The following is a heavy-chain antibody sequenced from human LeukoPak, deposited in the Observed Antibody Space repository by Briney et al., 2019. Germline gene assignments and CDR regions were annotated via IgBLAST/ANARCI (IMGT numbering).Heavy chain of an antibody. J-gene: IGHJ6*01. CDR2: IKQDGSEK. CDR3: AKQSNNFWDDYTVPPGYGMDV. CDR1: GFTFSNLW. D-gene: IGHD3-16*01. V-gene: IGHV3-7*03. Sequence: GGSLRLSCAASGFTFSNLWMSWVRQAPGKGLKWVANIKQDGSEKYYVDSVKGRFTISRDNSKNTLYLQMNGLRAEDTAVYYCAKQSNNFWDDYTVPPGYGMDVWGQGTTVIVSA.